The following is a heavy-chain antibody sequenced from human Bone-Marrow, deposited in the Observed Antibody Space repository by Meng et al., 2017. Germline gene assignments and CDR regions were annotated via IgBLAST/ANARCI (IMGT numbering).Heavy chain of an antibody. D-gene: IGHD3-3*02. CDR2: IYYSGST. Sequence: QRQLQESGPGLVRPSEPLSLPSIVSGGSISSRRYCWGWIRQPPGKGLEWIGSIYYSGSTYYNPSLKSRVTISVDTSKNQFSLKLSSVTAADTAVYYCARLTLSIHHVNYWGQGTLVTVSS. CDR3: ARLTLSIHHVNY. V-gene: IGHV4-39*01. J-gene: IGHJ4*02. CDR1: GGSISSRRYC.